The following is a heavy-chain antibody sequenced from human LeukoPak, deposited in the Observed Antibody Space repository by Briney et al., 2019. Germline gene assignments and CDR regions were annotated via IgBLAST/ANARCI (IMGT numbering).Heavy chain of an antibody. Sequence: SETLSLTCTVSGGSISSYYWSWIRQPPGKGLEGIGYLYYSGSTNYNPALKSRVTISVDTSKNQFSQQLSSVTAADTAVYCCARPQLWFGKGRFDPWGQGTLVTVSS. V-gene: IGHV4-59*08. J-gene: IGHJ5*02. CDR3: ARPQLWFGKGRFDP. D-gene: IGHD3-10*01. CDR2: LYYSGST. CDR1: GGSISSYY.